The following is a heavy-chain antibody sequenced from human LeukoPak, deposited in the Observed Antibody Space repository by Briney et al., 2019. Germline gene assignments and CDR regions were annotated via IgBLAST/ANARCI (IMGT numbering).Heavy chain of an antibody. CDR3: TRHGGILTGFENTDY. Sequence: GSLRLSCAASGFTFSGSAMHWVRQASGKGLEWVGRIRSKANSYATAYAASVKGRFTISRDDSKNTAYLQMNSLKTEDTAVYYCTRHGGILTGFENTDYWGQGTLVTVSS. J-gene: IGHJ4*02. D-gene: IGHD3-9*01. CDR1: GFTFSGSA. V-gene: IGHV3-73*01. CDR2: IRSKANSYAT.